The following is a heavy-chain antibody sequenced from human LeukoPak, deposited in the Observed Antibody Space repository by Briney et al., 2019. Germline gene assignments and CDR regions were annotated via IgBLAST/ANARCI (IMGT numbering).Heavy chain of an antibody. D-gene: IGHD6-19*01. V-gene: IGHV4-39*01. CDR3: ARGYSSGWYNPPHY. J-gene: IGHJ4*02. Sequence: SETLSLTCTVSGGSISSSSYYWGWIRQPPGKGLEWIGSTYYSGSTYYNPSLKSRVTISVDTSKNQFSLKLSSVTAADTAVYYCARGYSSGWYNPPHYWGQGTLVTVSS. CDR2: TYYSGST. CDR1: GGSISSSSYY.